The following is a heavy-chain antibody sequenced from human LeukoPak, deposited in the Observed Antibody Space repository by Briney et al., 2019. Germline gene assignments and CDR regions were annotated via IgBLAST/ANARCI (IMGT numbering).Heavy chain of an antibody. CDR2: IYYSEST. CDR3: ARDRVVTVTTAGGSGVAGYYGMDV. V-gene: IGHV4-59*01. D-gene: IGHD4-17*01. Sequence: PSETLSLTCTVSGGSISSYYWSWIRQPPGKGLEWIGYIYYSESTNYNPSLKSRVTISVDTSKNQFSLKLSSVTAADTAVYYCARDRVVTVTTAGGSGVAGYYGMDVWGQGTTVTVSS. J-gene: IGHJ6*02. CDR1: GGSISSYY.